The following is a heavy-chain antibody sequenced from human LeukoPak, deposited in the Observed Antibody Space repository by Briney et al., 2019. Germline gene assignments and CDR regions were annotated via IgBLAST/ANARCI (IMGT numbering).Heavy chain of an antibody. CDR1: GFTISSYS. J-gene: IGHJ4*02. V-gene: IGHV3-21*01. CDR2: ISSSSSCI. D-gene: IGHD5-18*01. CDR3: ARVYGYSYGSLDY. Sequence: GGSLRLSCAASGFTISSYSMNWVRQAPGKGLEWVSSISSSSSCIYYADSVKGRFTISRDNAKNSLYLQMNSLRAEDTAVYYCARVYGYSYGSLDYWGQGTLVTVSS.